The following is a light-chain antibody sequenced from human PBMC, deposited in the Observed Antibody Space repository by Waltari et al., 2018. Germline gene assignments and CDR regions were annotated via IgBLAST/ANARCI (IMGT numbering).Light chain of an antibody. J-gene: IGKJ2*01. CDR1: QSILSSSNNRNY. CDR3: QQCYTYPYT. Sequence: DIVLTQSPDSLAVSLGERATINCKSSQSILSSSNNRNYLGWYQQKPGRPPKLLISWASTRESGVPDRFSGSGSGTDFTLTISSLQTEDVAVYYCQQCYTYPYTFGQWTNLEIK. CDR2: WAS. V-gene: IGKV4-1*01.